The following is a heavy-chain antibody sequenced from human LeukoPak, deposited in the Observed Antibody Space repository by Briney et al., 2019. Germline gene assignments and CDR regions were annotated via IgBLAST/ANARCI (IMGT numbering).Heavy chain of an antibody. V-gene: IGHV1-2*02. CDR3: ARRWGSGIRGAFDI. D-gene: IGHD3-10*01. J-gene: IGHJ3*02. CDR2: INPNSGGT. CDR1: GYTFTGYY. Sequence: ASVKVSCKASGYTFTGYYMHWVRQAPGQGLEWMGWINPNSGGTNYAQKFQGRVTMTRDTSISTAYMELRSLRSDDTAIYYCARRWGSGIRGAFDIWGQGTMVTVSS.